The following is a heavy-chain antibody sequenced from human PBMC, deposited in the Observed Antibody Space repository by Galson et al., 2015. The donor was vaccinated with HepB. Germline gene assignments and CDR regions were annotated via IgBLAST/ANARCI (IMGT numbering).Heavy chain of an antibody. CDR3: ERDGYASGSVFDL. Sequence: SVKVSCKASGYTFTSYAMNWGGQAPGQGLEWMGWINTNTGNPTYAQGFTGRFVFSLDTSVSTTYLQISSLKAEDTAVYYCERDGYASGSVFDLWGRGPLVTVSS. J-gene: IGHJ2*01. D-gene: IGHD3-10*01. CDR1: GYTFTSYA. CDR2: INTNTGNP. V-gene: IGHV7-4-1*02.